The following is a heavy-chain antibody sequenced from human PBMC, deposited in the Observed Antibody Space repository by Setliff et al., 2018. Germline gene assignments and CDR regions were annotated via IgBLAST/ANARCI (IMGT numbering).Heavy chain of an antibody. CDR2: VNPSGGKT. D-gene: IGHD3-22*01. V-gene: IGHV1-46*01. J-gene: IGHJ5*02. CDR1: GYRFIVYY. CDR3: ARAPWGDDYDSLYTWFDP. Sequence: ASVKVSCKGSGYRFIVYYIHWLRQAPGQGLEWMGIVNPSGGKTTLSQKFQGRVSMTADASTATVYMELHSLTSEDTAIYYCARAPWGDDYDSLYTWFDPWGQGSLVTVSS.